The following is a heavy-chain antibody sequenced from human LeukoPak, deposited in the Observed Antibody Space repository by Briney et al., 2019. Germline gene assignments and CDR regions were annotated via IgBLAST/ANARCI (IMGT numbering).Heavy chain of an antibody. CDR3: AKDPSLYSYGTNYFDY. J-gene: IGHJ4*02. D-gene: IGHD5-18*01. CDR2: ISYDGNNK. Sequence: GRSLRLFCAASGFTFSSYGMHWVRQAPGKGLEWVAVISYDGNNKYYADSVKGRFTISRDNSKNTLYLQMNSLRAEDTAVYYCAKDPSLYSYGTNYFDYWGQGTLVTVSS. CDR1: GFTFSSYG. V-gene: IGHV3-30*18.